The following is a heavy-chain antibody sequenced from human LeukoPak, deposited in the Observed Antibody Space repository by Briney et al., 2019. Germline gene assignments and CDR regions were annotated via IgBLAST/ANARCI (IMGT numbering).Heavy chain of an antibody. V-gene: IGHV1-2*02. CDR1: GYTFTGYY. CDR2: INPNSGGT. Sequence: GASVKVSCKASGYTFTGYYMHWARQAPGQGLEWMGWINPNSGGTNYAQKFQGRVTMTRDTSISTAYMELSRLRSDDTAVYYCARGGNYYDSSGYLYYFDYWGQGTLVTVSS. J-gene: IGHJ4*02. D-gene: IGHD3-22*01. CDR3: ARGGNYYDSSGYLYYFDY.